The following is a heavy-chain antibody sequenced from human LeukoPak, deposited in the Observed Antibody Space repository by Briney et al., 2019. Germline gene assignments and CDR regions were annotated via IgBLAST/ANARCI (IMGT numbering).Heavy chain of an antibody. CDR1: GYTFSAYY. D-gene: IGHD2-15*01. CDR2: IDTNSGAT. V-gene: IGHV1-2*02. J-gene: IGHJ4*02. Sequence: GASVKVSCKASGYTFSAYYMHWVRQAPGQGLDWMGWIDTNSGATKYAQKFQGRATITRDTSIGTAYMELSTLISDDTAVYYCASEAFCVGGSCQLHRVASWGPGTLVTVSS. CDR3: ASEAFCVGGSCQLHRVAS.